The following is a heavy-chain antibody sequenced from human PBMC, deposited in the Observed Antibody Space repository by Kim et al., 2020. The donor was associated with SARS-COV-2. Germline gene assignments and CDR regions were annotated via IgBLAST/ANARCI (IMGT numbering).Heavy chain of an antibody. V-gene: IGHV4-34*01. D-gene: IGHD3-22*01. CDR1: GGSFSGYY. J-gene: IGHJ4*02. CDR3: ARGRSYYDSSGYYYQFDY. Sequence: SETLSLTCAVYGGSFSGYYWSWIRQPPGKGLEWIGEINHSGSTNYNPSLKSRVTISVDTSKNQFSLKLSSVTAADTAVYYCARGRSYYDSSGYYYQFDYWGQGTLVTVSS. CDR2: INHSGST.